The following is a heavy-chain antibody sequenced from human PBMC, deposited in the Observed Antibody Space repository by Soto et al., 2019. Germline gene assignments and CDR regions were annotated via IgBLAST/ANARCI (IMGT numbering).Heavy chain of an antibody. CDR2: IFSNDEK. J-gene: IGHJ6*02. CDR1: GFSLHNARMG. Sequence: QVTLKESGPVLVKPTETLTLTCTVSGFSLHNARMGVSWIRQPPGKALEWLAHIFSNDEKSYTTSLKNRLTISKDTAKSQVVLTMTNMDPVDTATYYCSRMIYSGYEWNPSDFYGLDVWGLGTTVTVSS. D-gene: IGHD5-12*01. V-gene: IGHV2-26*01. CDR3: SRMIYSGYEWNPSDFYGLDV.